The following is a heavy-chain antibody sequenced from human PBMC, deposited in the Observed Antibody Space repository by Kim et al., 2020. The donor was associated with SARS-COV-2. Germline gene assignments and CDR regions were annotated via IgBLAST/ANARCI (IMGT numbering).Heavy chain of an antibody. J-gene: IGHJ6*02. CDR2: INTNTGNP. V-gene: IGHV7-4-1*02. Sequence: ASVKVSCKASGYTFTSYAMNWVRQAPGQGLEWMGWINTNTGNPTYAQGFTGRFVFSLDTSVSTAYLQISSLKAEDTAVYYCANTRINIVVVPAAPDYYYGMDVWGQGTTVTISS. D-gene: IGHD2-2*01. CDR3: ANTRINIVVVPAAPDYYYGMDV. CDR1: GYTFTSYA.